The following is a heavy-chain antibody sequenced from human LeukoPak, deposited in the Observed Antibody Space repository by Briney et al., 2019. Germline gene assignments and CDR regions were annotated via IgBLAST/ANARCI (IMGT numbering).Heavy chain of an antibody. CDR3: ARDVGALGYYFDY. J-gene: IGHJ4*02. CDR2: IYHSGST. V-gene: IGHV4-4*02. D-gene: IGHD2-15*01. CDR1: GGSVSSSNW. Sequence: SGTLSLTCAVSGGSVSSSNWWSWVRQPPGKGLEWIGEIYHSGSTNYNPSLKSRVTISVAKSKNQFSLKLSPVTAADTAVYYCARDVGALGYYFDYWGQGTLVTVSS.